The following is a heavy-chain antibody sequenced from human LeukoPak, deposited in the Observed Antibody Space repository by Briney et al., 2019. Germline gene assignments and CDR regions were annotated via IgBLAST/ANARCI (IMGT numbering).Heavy chain of an antibody. J-gene: IGHJ5*02. CDR1: GLTFGDYY. D-gene: IGHD6-19*01. CDR2: ISSNGRTI. Sequence: GGSLRLSCATSGLTFGDYYMSWIRQAPGKGLEWISYISSNGRTIYYADSVKGRFTISRDNARKSVYLQMNSLRAEDTAIYYCARTQQWLVSGFDPWGQGTLVPVSS. CDR3: ARTQQWLVSGFDP. V-gene: IGHV3-11*01.